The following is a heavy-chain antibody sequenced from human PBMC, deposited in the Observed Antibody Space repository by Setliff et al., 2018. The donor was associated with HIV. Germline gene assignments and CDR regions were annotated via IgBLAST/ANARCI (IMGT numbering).Heavy chain of an antibody. CDR1: GYTLTKLS. CDR3: ATDIREGVGTPYYFDY. D-gene: IGHD1-26*01. J-gene: IGHJ4*02. Sequence: ASVKVSCKVSGYTLTKLSMHWVRQAPEKGLEWMGGFDPELGETFFAQNFRGRLTMTQDTSTDTAYMELTSLRSDDTAMYYCATDIREGVGTPYYFDYWGQGTQVTVSS. V-gene: IGHV1-24*01. CDR2: FDPELGET.